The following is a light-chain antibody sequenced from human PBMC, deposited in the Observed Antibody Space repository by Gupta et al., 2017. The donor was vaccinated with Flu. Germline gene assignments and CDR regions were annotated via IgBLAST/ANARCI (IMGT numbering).Light chain of an antibody. CDR2: NTS. CDR3: QQYNIWPLWT. J-gene: IGKJ1*01. V-gene: IGKV3-15*01. Sequence: ATLSVSPGERATLSCRASQSVYTNLAWYQQKPGQAPRLLISNTSSRATGIPARFSGSGSGTEFTLTISSLQSEDFAVYYCQQYNIWPLWTFGQGTNVEIK. CDR1: QSVYTN.